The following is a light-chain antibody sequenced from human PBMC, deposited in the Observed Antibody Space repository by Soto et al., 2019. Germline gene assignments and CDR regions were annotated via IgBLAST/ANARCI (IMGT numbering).Light chain of an antibody. Sequence: EIVLMQSPGTLSLSPGERATLSCRASQSMTRTYIAWYQQKPGQAPRLLIYGASNRATGIPDRFSGSGSGTDFTLTISRLEPEDFAVYYCQQYNNWPPRTFGQGTKVDIK. CDR2: GAS. V-gene: IGKV3-20*01. CDR1: QSMTRTY. CDR3: QQYNNWPPRT. J-gene: IGKJ1*01.